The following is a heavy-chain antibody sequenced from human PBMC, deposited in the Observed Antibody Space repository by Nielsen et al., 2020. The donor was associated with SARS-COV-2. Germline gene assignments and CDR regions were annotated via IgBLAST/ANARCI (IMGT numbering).Heavy chain of an antibody. J-gene: IGHJ4*02. D-gene: IGHD3-10*01. CDR1: GGSISSSSYY. CDR2: IYYSGST. V-gene: IGHV4-39*01. Sequence: SETLSLTCTVSGGSISSSSYYWGWIRQPPGKGLEWIGSIYYSGSTYYNPSLKSRFTISVDTSKNQFSLKLSSVTAADTAVYYCASGSFRYGSGSYLFDYWGQGTLVTVSS. CDR3: ASGSFRYGSGSYLFDY.